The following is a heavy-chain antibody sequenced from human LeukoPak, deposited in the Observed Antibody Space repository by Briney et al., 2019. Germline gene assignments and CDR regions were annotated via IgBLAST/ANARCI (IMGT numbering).Heavy chain of an antibody. CDR2: INPNSGGT. D-gene: IGHD3-22*01. Sequence: ASVKVSCKASGYTFTGYYMHWVRQAPGQGLEWMGWINPNSGGTNYAQKFQGRVTMTRDTPISTAYMELSRLRSDDTAVYYCAREGYDSSGCCSRWFDPWGQGTLVTVSS. CDR1: GYTFTGYY. CDR3: AREGYDSSGCCSRWFDP. J-gene: IGHJ5*02. V-gene: IGHV1-2*02.